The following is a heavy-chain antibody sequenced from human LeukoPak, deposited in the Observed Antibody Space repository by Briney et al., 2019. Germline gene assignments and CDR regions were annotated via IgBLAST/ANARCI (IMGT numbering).Heavy chain of an antibody. J-gene: IGHJ4*02. Sequence: ASVKVSCKASGYTFTDYYMHWVRQPPGQGLEWMGWVNPSGVTNYAQKFQGRVTMTRDTSIATAYMELSRLRSDDTAVYYCARQKSFDNWGQGTLVTVSS. CDR1: GYTFTDYY. CDR2: VNPSGVT. CDR3: ARQKSFDN. V-gene: IGHV1-2*02.